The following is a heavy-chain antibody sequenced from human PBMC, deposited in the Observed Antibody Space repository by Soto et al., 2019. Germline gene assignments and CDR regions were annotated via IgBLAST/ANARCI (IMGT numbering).Heavy chain of an antibody. CDR2: INPYNANT. V-gene: IGHV1-18*04. D-gene: IGHD2-15*01. Sequence: GSSVKVSCKASGYTLTDHGISWVRQAPGQGLEWMGWINPYNANTRYGEKVQGRVTMTTDTSSTVYMELTGLTSDDTAVYYCARDWTSPSCVSSSCTRCGCLNTWG. J-gene: IGHJ5*01. CDR1: GYTLTDHG. CDR3: ARDWTSPSCVSSSCTRCGCLNT.